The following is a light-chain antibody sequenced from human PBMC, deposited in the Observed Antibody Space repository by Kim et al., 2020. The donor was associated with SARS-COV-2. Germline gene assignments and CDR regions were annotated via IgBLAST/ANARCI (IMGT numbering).Light chain of an antibody. CDR1: QSISSW. CDR2: KAS. Sequence: DIQMTQSPSTLSASVGDRVTITCRDSQSISSWLAWYQQKPGKAPKLLIYKASSLESGVPSRFSGSGSGTEFTLTISSLQPDDFATYYCQQYKSYSRTFGQGTKVDIK. J-gene: IGKJ1*01. V-gene: IGKV1-5*03. CDR3: QQYKSYSRT.